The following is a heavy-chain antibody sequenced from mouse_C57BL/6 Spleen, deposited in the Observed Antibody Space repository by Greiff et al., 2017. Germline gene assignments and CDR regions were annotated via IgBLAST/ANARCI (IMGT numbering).Heavy chain of an antibody. D-gene: IGHD2-5*01. J-gene: IGHJ3*01. V-gene: IGHV5-4*01. CDR1: GFTFSSYA. CDR2: ISDGGSYT. CDR3: AREGDSNYVRFAY. Sequence: VMLVESGGGLVKPGGSLKLSCAASGFTFSSYAMSWVRQTPEKRLEWVATISDGGSYTYYPDNVKGRFTISRDNAKNNLYLQMSHLKSEDTAMYYCAREGDSNYVRFAYWGQGTLVTVSA.